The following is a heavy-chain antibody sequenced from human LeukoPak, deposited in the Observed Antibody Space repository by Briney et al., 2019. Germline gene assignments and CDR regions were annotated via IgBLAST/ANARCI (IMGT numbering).Heavy chain of an antibody. D-gene: IGHD3-22*01. CDR2: ISTSGST. V-gene: IGHV4-4*07. CDR3: ARDGLDYYDSSGIDY. Sequence: SETLSLTCTVSGGSIGSYFWSWIRQPAGEGLEWIGRISTSGSTNYKSSLKSRASMSIDTSKNQFSLKLSSVTAADTAVYYCARDGLDYYDSSGIDYWGQGTLVTVSS. CDR1: GGSIGSYF. J-gene: IGHJ4*02.